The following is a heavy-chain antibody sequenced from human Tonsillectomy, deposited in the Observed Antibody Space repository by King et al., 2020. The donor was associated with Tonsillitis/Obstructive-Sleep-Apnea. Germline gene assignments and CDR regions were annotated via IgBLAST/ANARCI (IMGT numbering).Heavy chain of an antibody. CDR3: AGGFVGRGYDLRNRDFDY. V-gene: IGHV1-2*02. CDR2: INPHSGGT. Sequence: VQLVESGAEVKKPGASVKVSCKASGYTFTGYYMHWVRQAPGQGLEWMGWINPHSGGTNYAQKFQGRVTMTRDTSISTAYMELSRLRSDDTAVYYCAGGFVGRGYDLRNRDFDYWGQGTLVTVSS. CDR1: GYTFTGYY. D-gene: IGHD5-12*01. J-gene: IGHJ4*02.